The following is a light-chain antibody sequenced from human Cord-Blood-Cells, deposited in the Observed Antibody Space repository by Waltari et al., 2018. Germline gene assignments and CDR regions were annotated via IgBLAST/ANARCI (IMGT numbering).Light chain of an antibody. J-gene: IGKJ1*01. Sequence: DIQMTQSPSSLSASVGDSVTITCRASQSISSYLNWYQQKPGKAPKLLIYAASSLQSGVPSRFSGSGSGTDVTLTISSLQPEDFATYYCQPSYSTPRTFGQGTKVEIK. CDR1: QSISSY. CDR2: AAS. V-gene: IGKV1-39*01. CDR3: QPSYSTPRT.